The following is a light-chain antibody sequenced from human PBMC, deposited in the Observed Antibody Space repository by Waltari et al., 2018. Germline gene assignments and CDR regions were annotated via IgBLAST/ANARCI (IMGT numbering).Light chain of an antibody. J-gene: IGKJ2*01. Sequence: CRADQSVSSFLAWYQQKPGQAPRILIYDASNRANGIPARFSGSGSGTDFTLTISSLEPEDFAVYYCQHRRNWPSYTFGQGTKLEI. CDR3: QHRRNWPSYT. CDR2: DAS. V-gene: IGKV3-11*01. CDR1: QSVSSF.